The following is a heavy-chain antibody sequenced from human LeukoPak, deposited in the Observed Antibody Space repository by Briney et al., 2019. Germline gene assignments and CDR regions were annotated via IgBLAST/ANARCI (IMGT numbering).Heavy chain of an antibody. D-gene: IGHD6-13*01. J-gene: IGHJ4*02. V-gene: IGHV4-4*02. Sequence: SETLSLNCAVSGGSISSSNWWSWVRQPPGKGLEWIGEIYHSGSTNYNPSLKSRVTISVDKSKNQFSLKLSSVTAADTAVYYCARVGSSSWYGLFDYWGQGTLVTVSS. CDR2: IYHSGST. CDR1: GGSISSSNW. CDR3: ARVGSSSWYGLFDY.